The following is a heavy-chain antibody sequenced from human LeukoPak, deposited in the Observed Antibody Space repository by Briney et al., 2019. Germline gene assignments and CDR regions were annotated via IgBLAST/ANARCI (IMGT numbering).Heavy chain of an antibody. CDR3: ARDRAWNYFDY. CDR1: GFRFSSYA. CDR2: ICKNAVGI. D-gene: IGHD3-3*01. J-gene: IGHJ4*02. V-gene: IGHV3-23*01. Sequence: GGSLRLSRAASGFRFSSYAMTWVRQAPGKGLEWVSSICKNAVGIYYAASVKGRFTISRDNSKNTLYLQMDSLRAEDTAVYYCARDRAWNYFDYWGQGTLVTVSS.